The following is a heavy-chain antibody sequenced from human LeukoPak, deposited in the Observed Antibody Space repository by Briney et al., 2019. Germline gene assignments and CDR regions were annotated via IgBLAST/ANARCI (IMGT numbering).Heavy chain of an antibody. V-gene: IGHV4-39*07. D-gene: IGHD3-9*01. Sequence: SETLSLTCTVSGGSISSSSYYWGWIRQPPGKGLEWIGSIYYSGSTNYNPSLKSRVTISVDTSKNQFSLKLSSVTAADTAVYYCARGGLRYFDWSAYYFDYWGQGTLVTVSS. CDR3: ARGGLRYFDWSAYYFDY. J-gene: IGHJ4*02. CDR1: GGSISSSSYY. CDR2: IYYSGST.